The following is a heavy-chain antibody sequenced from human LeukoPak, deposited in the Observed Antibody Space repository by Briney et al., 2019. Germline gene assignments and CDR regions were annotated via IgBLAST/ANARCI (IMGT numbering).Heavy chain of an antibody. V-gene: IGHV4-38-2*01. D-gene: IGHD6-13*01. J-gene: IGHJ4*02. CDR3: ARARIAAAAEYFDY. CDR2: IYHSGST. Sequence: SETLSLTCAVSGYSISSGYYWGWIRPPPGKGLEWIGSIYHSGSTYYNPSLKSRVTISVDTSKNQFSLKLSSVTAADTAVYYCARARIAAAAEYFDYRGQGTLVTVSS. CDR1: GYSISSGYY.